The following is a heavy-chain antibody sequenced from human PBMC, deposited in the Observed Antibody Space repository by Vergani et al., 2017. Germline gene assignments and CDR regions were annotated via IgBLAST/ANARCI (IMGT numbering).Heavy chain of an antibody. D-gene: IGHD5-24*01. CDR3: ARSRLERWLHLGYFDY. CDR1: GGSITSRSYY. CDR2: IYHSGGA. J-gene: IGHJ4*02. V-gene: IGHV4-39*01. Sequence: QLHLQESGPGLVKPSETLSLTCTVSGGSITSRSYYWGWIRQPPGKGLEWIGNIYHSGGAYYNPSLKGRVTISVDTSKNQFSLEVTSVTAADTAIYFCARSRLERWLHLGYFDYWGQGTLVTVSS.